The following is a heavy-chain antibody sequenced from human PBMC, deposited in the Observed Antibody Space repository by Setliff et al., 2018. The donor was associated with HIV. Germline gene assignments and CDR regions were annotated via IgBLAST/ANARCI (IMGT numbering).Heavy chain of an antibody. Sequence: SGFTFSSYAMHWVRQAPGKGLEWVAVMSYDGNNKYYADSVKGRFTISRDNSKNTLFLQMNSLRPEDTAVYYCASPTSIAVAGTHRGKDYYYYGMDVWGQGTTVTVSS. J-gene: IGHJ6*02. CDR1: GFTFSSYA. V-gene: IGHV3-30*01. CDR3: ASPTSIAVAGTHRGKDYYYYGMDV. D-gene: IGHD6-19*01. CDR2: MSYDGNNK.